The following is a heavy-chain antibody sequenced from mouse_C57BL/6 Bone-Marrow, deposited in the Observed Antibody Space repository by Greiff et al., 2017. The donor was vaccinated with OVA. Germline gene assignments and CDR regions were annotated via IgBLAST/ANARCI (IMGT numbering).Heavy chain of an antibody. CDR3: VRSYGSSFDY. J-gene: IGHJ2*01. V-gene: IGHV10-1*01. Sequence: EVMLVESGGGLVQPKGSLKLSCAASGFSFNTYAMNWVRQAPGKGLEWVARIRSKSNNYATYYADSVKDRFTISRDDSESMLYLQMNNLKTEDTAMYYCVRSYGSSFDYWGQGTTLTVSS. D-gene: IGHD1-1*01. CDR1: GFSFNTYA. CDR2: IRSKSNNYAT.